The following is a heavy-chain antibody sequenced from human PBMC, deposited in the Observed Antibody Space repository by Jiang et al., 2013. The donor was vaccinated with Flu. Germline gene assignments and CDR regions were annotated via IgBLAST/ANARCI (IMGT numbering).Heavy chain of an antibody. D-gene: IGHD6-6*01. Sequence: VQLLESGGGLVQPGGSLRLYCAASGFSVSDNYMSWVRQAPGTGLEWVSVIYTDGRTYSADSVKGRITVSRHNSENTLFLQVDSLRVDDTAVYYCARVLGRSSHCGMDVWGQGTTVTVSS. CDR1: GFSVSDNY. CDR3: ARVLGRSSHCGMDV. V-gene: IGHV3-53*04. J-gene: IGHJ6*02. CDR2: IYTDGRT.